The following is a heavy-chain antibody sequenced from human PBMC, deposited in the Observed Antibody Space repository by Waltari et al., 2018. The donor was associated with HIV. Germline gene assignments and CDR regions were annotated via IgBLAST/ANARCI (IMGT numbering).Heavy chain of an antibody. Sequence: EVQGLESGGSLVQPGWSVILSCAASEFTYSTYGLCWVRQAPGKGLEWVSTISCMGGSTYYADSVKGRFTVSRDNSKNTLYLQMNSLRAEDTAVYFCVKEHQYSHSWYSYYGMDVWGQGTTVTVSS. CDR1: EFTYSTYG. D-gene: IGHD6-13*01. V-gene: IGHV3-23*01. CDR2: ISCMGGST. J-gene: IGHJ6*02. CDR3: VKEHQYSHSWYSYYGMDV.